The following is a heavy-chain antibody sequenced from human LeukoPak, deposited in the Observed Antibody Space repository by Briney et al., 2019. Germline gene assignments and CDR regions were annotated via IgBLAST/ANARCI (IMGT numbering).Heavy chain of an antibody. J-gene: IGHJ4*02. CDR2: ISGSGGST. CDR3: AKGVYSYGSSPADY. D-gene: IGHD5-18*01. V-gene: IGHV3-23*01. CDR1: GFTFSSYG. Sequence: GGSLRLSCAASGFTFSSYGMSWVRQAPGKGLEWVSAISGSGGSTYYADSVKGRFTISRDNSKNTLYLQMNSLRAEDTAVYYCAKGVYSYGSSPADYWGQGTLVTVSS.